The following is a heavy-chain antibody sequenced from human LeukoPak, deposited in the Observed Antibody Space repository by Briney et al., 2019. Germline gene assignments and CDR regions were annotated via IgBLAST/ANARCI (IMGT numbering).Heavy chain of an antibody. Sequence: GASVKVSCKASGYTFTNFGISWMRRAPGQGLEWMGWIRGDGSFGDYAEKFQGRVTMTTDTSTNTVSMELRSLRPDDTAIYYCARRLKLGPSASWRWFDPWGQGTLVTVYS. J-gene: IGHJ5*02. V-gene: IGHV1-18*01. CDR2: IRGDGSFG. CDR1: GYTFTNFG. CDR3: ARRLKLGPSASWRWFDP. D-gene: IGHD2-2*01.